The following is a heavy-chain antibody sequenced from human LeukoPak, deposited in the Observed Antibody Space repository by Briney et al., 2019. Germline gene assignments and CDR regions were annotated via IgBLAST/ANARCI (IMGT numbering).Heavy chain of an antibody. CDR2: IHHSGST. CDR3: ARTGYYYYMDV. V-gene: IGHV4-34*01. CDR1: VGSFSGYY. J-gene: IGHJ6*03. Sequence: SETLSLTCAVYVGSFSGYYWSWIRQPPGKGLEWIGEIHHSGSTNYNPSLKSRVTISVDTSKNQFSLKLSSVTAADTAVYYCARTGYYYYMDVWGKGTTVTVSS. D-gene: IGHD1-14*01.